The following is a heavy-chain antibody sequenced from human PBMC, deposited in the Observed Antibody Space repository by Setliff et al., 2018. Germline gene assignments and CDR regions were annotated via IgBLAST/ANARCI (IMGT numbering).Heavy chain of an antibody. CDR2: FYHSGSM. CDR3: ARHVGTRSRGYNYYYYFMDV. V-gene: IGHV4-61*05. CDR1: GGSIRGSSYF. J-gene: IGHJ6*03. D-gene: IGHD3-10*01. Sequence: SETLSLTCSVSGGSIRGSSYFWGWIRQPPGEGLEWIGYFYHSGSMNYNPSLKGRVTMSVDTSNNQLSLKLTSVSAADTAVYYCARHVGTRSRGYNYYYYFMDVWGKGTTVTVSS.